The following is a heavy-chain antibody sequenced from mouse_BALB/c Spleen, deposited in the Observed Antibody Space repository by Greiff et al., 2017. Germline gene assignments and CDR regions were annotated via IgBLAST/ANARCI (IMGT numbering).Heavy chain of an antibody. CDR2: ISSGGSYT. Sequence: EVQVVESGGGLVKPGGSLKLSCAASGFTFSSYAMSWVRQSPEKRLEWVAEISSGGSYTYYPDTVTGRFTISRDNAKNTLYLEMSSLRSEDTAMYYCARYYDYAMDYWGQGTSVTVSS. J-gene: IGHJ4*01. CDR3: ARYYDYAMDY. V-gene: IGHV5-9-4*01. D-gene: IGHD2-4*01. CDR1: GFTFSSYA.